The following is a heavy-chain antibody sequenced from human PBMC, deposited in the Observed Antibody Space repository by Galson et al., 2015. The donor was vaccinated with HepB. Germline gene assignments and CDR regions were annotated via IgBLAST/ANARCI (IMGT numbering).Heavy chain of an antibody. V-gene: IGHV3-30*18. CDR2: ISYDGSNK. Sequence: SLRLSCAASGFTFSSYGMHWVRQAPGKGLEWVAVISYDGSNKYYADSVKGRFTISRDNSKNTLYLQMNSLRAEDTAVYYCAKDISAYCGGDCFSGDYWGQGTLVTVSS. CDR3: AKDISAYCGGDCFSGDY. CDR1: GFTFSSYG. D-gene: IGHD2-21*02. J-gene: IGHJ4*02.